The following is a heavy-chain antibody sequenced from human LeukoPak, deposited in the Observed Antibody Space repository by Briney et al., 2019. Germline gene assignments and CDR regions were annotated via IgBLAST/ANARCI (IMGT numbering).Heavy chain of an antibody. D-gene: IGHD3-10*01. CDR2: IKSKTDGGTT. CDR1: GFTFSDAW. Sequence: GGSLRLSCAASGFTFSDAWMSWVRQAPGKGLEWVGRIKSKTDGGTTDYADSVKGRFTISRDNSKSTLYLQMNSLRAEDTAVYYCAREKITMVRGGYYYYMDVWGKGTTVTISS. CDR3: AREKITMVRGGYYYYMDV. J-gene: IGHJ6*03. V-gene: IGHV3-15*01.